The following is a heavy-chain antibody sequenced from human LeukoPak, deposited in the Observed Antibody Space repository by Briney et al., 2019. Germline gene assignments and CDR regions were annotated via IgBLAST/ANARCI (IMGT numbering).Heavy chain of an antibody. CDR1: GGTFSSYA. CDR2: IIPIFGTA. D-gene: IGHD2-2*01. V-gene: IGHV1-69*01. Sequence: ASVKVSCKASGGTFSSYAINWVRQAPGQGLEWMGGIIPIFGTANYAQKFQGRVTITADESTSTAYMELSSLRSEDTAVYYCARIQYCSSTSCMYNWFDPWGQGTLVTVSS. J-gene: IGHJ5*02. CDR3: ARIQYCSSTSCMYNWFDP.